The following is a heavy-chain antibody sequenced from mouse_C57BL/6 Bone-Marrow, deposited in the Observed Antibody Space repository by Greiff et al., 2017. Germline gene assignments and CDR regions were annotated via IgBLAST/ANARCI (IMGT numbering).Heavy chain of an antibody. CDR1: GYTFTDYY. CDR3: AREDYYGGYYFDD. J-gene: IGHJ2*01. V-gene: IGHV1-75*01. Sequence: VQLQESGPELVKPGASVKISCKASGYTFTDYYINWVKQRPGQGLEWIGWIFPGSGSTYYNEKFKGKATLTVDKSSSTAYMLLSSLTSEDSAVYFCAREDYYGGYYFDDWGQGTTLTVSS. D-gene: IGHD1-1*02. CDR2: IFPGSGST.